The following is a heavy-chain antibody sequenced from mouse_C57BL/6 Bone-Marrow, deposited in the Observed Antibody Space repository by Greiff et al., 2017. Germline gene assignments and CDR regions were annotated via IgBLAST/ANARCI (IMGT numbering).Heavy chain of an antibody. V-gene: IGHV1-69*01. J-gene: IGHJ2*01. Sequence: QVQLQQPGAELVMPGASVKLSCKASGYTFTSYWMHWVKQRPGQGLEWIGEIDPSDSYTNYNQKFKGKSTLTVDKSSSTAYMQLSSLTSEDSAVYYCARWGTTVVAYYLDYWGQGTTLTVSS. D-gene: IGHD1-1*01. CDR3: ARWGTTVVAYYLDY. CDR2: IDPSDSYT. CDR1: GYTFTSYW.